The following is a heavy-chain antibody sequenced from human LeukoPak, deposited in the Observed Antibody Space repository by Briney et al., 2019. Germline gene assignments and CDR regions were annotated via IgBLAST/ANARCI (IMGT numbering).Heavy chain of an antibody. CDR2: INHSGST. CDR1: GGSFSGYY. CDR3: ARDLTRYSSSWPDAFDI. J-gene: IGHJ3*02. Sequence: PSETLSLTCAVYGGSFSGYYWSWIRQPPGKGLEWIGEINHSGSTNYNPSLKSRVTMSVDTSKNQFSLKLSSVTAADTAVYYCARDLTRYSSSWPDAFDIWGQGTMVTVSS. V-gene: IGHV4-34*01. D-gene: IGHD6-13*01.